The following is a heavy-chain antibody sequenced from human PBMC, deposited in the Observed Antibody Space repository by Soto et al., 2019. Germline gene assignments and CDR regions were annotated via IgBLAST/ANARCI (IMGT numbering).Heavy chain of an antibody. V-gene: IGHV4-59*08. J-gene: IGHJ4*02. D-gene: IGHD6-13*01. CDR2: IYYSGST. CDR1: GPSIASLS. CDR3: ARQGGSSWYVDY. Sequence: SESLSLTCPLSGPSIASLSWSWFRQPPGKGLEWIGYIYYSGSTNYNPSLKSRVTISVDTSKNQFSLKLSSVTAADTAVYYCARQGGSSWYVDYWGQGTLVTVS.